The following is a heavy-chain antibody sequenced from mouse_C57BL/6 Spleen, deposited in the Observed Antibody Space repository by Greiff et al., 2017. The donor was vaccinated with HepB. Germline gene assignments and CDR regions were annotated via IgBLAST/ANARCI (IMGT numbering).Heavy chain of an antibody. D-gene: IGHD1-1*01. J-gene: IGHJ1*03. CDR1: GFTFSSYG. CDR2: ISSGGSYT. V-gene: IGHV5-6*01. Sequence: EVQRVESGGDLVKPGGSLKLSCAASGFTFSSYGMSWVRQTPDKRLEWVATISSGGSYTYYPDSVKGRFTISRDNAKNTLYLQMSSLKSEDTAMYYCARPFDYGSSYRYFDVWGTGTTVTVSS. CDR3: ARPFDYGSSYRYFDV.